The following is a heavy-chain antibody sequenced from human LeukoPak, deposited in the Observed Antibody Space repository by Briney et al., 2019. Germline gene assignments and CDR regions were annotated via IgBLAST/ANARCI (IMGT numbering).Heavy chain of an antibody. Sequence: SETLSLTCTVSGGSISSGGYYWSWIRQHPGKGLEWIGYIYYSGSTYYNPSLKSRITISVDTSKNQFSLKLSSVTAADTAVYYYARKDYSNYVRWFDPWGQGTLVTVSS. V-gene: IGHV4-31*03. D-gene: IGHD4-11*01. CDR1: GGSISSGGYY. CDR2: IYYSGST. J-gene: IGHJ5*02. CDR3: ARKDYSNYVRWFDP.